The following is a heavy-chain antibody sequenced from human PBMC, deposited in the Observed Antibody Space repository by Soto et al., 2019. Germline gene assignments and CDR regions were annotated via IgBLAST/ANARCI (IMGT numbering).Heavy chain of an antibody. J-gene: IGHJ4*02. CDR1: GGSISSRTFW. Sequence: SETLSLTCSVSGGSISSRTFWWAWIRQPPGKGLEWIGDMYYSGSSYSSPSLKSRVTLSVDTSKNQLSLKLNSVTAADTAVYYCARHPRDDYNYGGSGIFDYWGQGTLVTVS. D-gene: IGHD4-4*01. CDR3: ARHPRDDYNYGGSGIFDY. V-gene: IGHV4-39*01. CDR2: MYYSGSS.